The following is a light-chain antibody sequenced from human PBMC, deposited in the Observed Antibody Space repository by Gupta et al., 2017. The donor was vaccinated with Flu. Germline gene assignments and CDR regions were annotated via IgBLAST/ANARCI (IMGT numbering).Light chain of an antibody. V-gene: IGKV3-15*01. CDR2: GAS. Sequence: ATLSVSPGEGATRSCRASQSVRSNLAWYQQKPGQAPRLLIYGASARATGIPARFNGSGSGTEFTLSISSLQSEDFAVYYCQQYSDWPPLTFGGGTKVEI. J-gene: IGKJ4*01. CDR3: QQYSDWPPLT. CDR1: QSVRSN.